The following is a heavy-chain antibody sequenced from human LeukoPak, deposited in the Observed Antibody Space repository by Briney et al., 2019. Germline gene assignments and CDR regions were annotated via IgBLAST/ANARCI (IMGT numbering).Heavy chain of an antibody. CDR3: ARVGAYGDLYYFDY. D-gene: IGHD4-17*01. V-gene: IGHV3-48*04. CDR2: ISSSSSTI. J-gene: IGHJ4*02. Sequence: GGSLRLSCAASGFTFSSYSMNWVRQAPGKGLEWVSYISSSSSTIYYADSVKGRFTISRDNAKNSLYLQMNSLRAEDTALYHCARVGAYGDLYYFDYWGQGTLVTVSS. CDR1: GFTFSSYS.